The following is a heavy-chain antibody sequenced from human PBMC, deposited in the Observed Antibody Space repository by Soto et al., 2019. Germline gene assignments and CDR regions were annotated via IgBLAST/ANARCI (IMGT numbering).Heavy chain of an antibody. CDR2: INHSGST. J-gene: IGHJ4*02. Sequence: SETLSLTCAVYGGSFSGYYWTLIRQPPGTGLEWIGEINHSGSTNYNPSLKSRVTISVDTSKNQFSLKLSSVTAADTAVYYCARLYGFSGFDYWGQGTLVTVSS. CDR1: GGSFSGYY. D-gene: IGHD6-25*01. CDR3: ARLYGFSGFDY. V-gene: IGHV4-34*01.